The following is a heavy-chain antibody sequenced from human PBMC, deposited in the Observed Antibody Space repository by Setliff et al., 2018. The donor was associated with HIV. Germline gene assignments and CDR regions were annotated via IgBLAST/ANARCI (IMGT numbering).Heavy chain of an antibody. D-gene: IGHD2-21*02. CDR1: GASITTNSYY. J-gene: IGHJ4*02. Sequence: ASETLSLTCAVSGASITTNSYYWGWIRQTPEKGLEWIGDFYYSGTTYYNPSLQSRATISVDTSQNQFSLRLSSVTAADTAVYHCARFVLAWFDFSTGAVEVTDPYAFDFWGQGILVTVSS. CDR2: FYYSGTT. V-gene: IGHV4-39*01. CDR3: ARFVLAWFDFSTGAVEVTDPYAFDF.